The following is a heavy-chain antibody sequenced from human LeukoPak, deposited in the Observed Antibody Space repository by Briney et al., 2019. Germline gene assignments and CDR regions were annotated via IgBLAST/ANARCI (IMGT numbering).Heavy chain of an antibody. J-gene: IGHJ4*02. CDR1: GFTFSSYA. CDR3: AKAGAGSGDYPDY. V-gene: IGHV3-23*01. CDR2: ISGSGGST. Sequence: GGSLRLSCAASGFTFSSYAMSWVRQAPGKGLEWVPAISGSGGSTYYADSVEGRFTISRDNSKNTLYLQMNSLRAEDTAVYYCAKAGAGSGDYPDYWGQGTLVTVSS. D-gene: IGHD4-17*01.